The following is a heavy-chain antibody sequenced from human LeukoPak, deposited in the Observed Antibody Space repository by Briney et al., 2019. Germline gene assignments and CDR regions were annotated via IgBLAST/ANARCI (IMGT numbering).Heavy chain of an antibody. V-gene: IGHV4-30-4*08. Sequence: SQTLSLTCTVSGGSISSGDYYWGWIRQPPGKGLEWIGYIYYSGSTYYNPSLKSRVTISVDTSKNQFSLKLSSVTAADTAVYYCARAPLYCGGDCYSGLFDYWGQGTLVTVSS. J-gene: IGHJ4*02. CDR2: IYYSGST. D-gene: IGHD2-21*01. CDR3: ARAPLYCGGDCYSGLFDY. CDR1: GGSISSGDYY.